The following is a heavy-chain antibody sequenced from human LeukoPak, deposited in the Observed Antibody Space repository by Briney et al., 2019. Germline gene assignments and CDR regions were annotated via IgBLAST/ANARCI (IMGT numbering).Heavy chain of an antibody. CDR3: ARDKRRDFSSLTGYYDAYDH. J-gene: IGHJ4*02. CDR1: ELPFSDYW. CDR2: IQEDGTEK. Sequence: GGSLRLSCAASELPFSDYWMTWVRQAPGRGPEWVASIQEDGTEKYYVDSVEGRFIISRDNAKNSLYLQMSSLRVEDTAVYYCARDKRRDFSSLTGYYDAYDHWGQGALVTVSS. V-gene: IGHV3-7*01. D-gene: IGHD3-9*01.